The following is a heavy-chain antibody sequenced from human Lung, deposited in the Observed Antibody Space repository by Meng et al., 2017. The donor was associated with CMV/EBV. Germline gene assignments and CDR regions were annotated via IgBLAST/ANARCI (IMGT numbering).Heavy chain of an antibody. J-gene: IGHJ4*02. CDR1: GFTVSSNY. V-gene: IGHV3-53*01. D-gene: IGHD6-13*01. CDR3: ARGRGSSWYVFVY. CDR2: IYSGGST. Sequence: GESLKISCAASGFTVSSNYMSWVRQAPGKGLEWVSVIYSGGSTYYADSVKGRFTIPRDNSKNTLYLQMNSLRAEDTAVYYCARGRGSSWYVFVYWGQGTLVTVSS.